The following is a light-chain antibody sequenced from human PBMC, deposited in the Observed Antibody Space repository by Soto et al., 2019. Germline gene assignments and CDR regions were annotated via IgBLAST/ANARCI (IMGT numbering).Light chain of an antibody. V-gene: IGLV2-14*01. CDR2: EVS. CDR1: SSDVGGLNY. J-gene: IGLJ3*02. CDR3: SSFTISSTWV. Sequence: QSVLTQPASVSGSPGQSITISCTGTSSDVGGLNYVSWYQHHPGNAPKLIIYEVSNRPSGVSERFSGSKSDNTASLTISGLQTEDEADYYCSSFTISSTWVFGGGTKLTVL.